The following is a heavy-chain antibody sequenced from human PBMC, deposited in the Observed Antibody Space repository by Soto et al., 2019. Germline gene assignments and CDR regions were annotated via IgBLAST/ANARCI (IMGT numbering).Heavy chain of an antibody. J-gene: IGHJ5*02. V-gene: IGHV1-8*01. CDR1: GYTFTSYD. CDR3: ARNDYIWGAHHQFDP. D-gene: IGHD3-16*01. CDR2: MNPNSGNT. Sequence: VASVKVSCKASGYTFTSYDINWVRQATGQGLEWMGWMNPNSGNTGYAQKFQGRVTMTRNTSISTAYMELSSLRSEDTAMYYCARNDYIWGAHHQFDPWGQGTLVTVSS.